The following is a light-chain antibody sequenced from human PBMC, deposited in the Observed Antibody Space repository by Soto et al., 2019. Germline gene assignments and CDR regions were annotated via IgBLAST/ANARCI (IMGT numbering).Light chain of an antibody. J-gene: IGKJ4*01. CDR3: QQSYSTPLT. CDR2: AAS. Sequence: DIPMTQSPSSLSASVGDRVTITCRASQSITNYLNWYQQKPGKAPKLLIYAASSLQSGVPSRFSGGGSGTDSTLTISNLQPEDFAAYYCQQSYSTPLTFGGGTKVEIK. V-gene: IGKV1-39*01. CDR1: QSITNY.